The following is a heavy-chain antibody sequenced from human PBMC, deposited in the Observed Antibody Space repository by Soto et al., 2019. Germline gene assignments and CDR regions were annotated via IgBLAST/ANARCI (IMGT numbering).Heavy chain of an antibody. V-gene: IGHV1-69*01. J-gene: IGHJ6*02. CDR3: GTIGYRDYLRYYYGMDV. CDR1: GGTFSSYA. Sequence: QVQLVQSGAEVKKPGSSVKVSCKASGGTFSSYAISWVRQAPGQGLEWMGGIIPIFGTANYAQKFQGRVTINADESTSPAYMELRSLGSEDTGVYYCGTIGYRDYLRYYYGMDVWGQGTTVTVSS. D-gene: IGHD4-17*01. CDR2: IIPIFGTA.